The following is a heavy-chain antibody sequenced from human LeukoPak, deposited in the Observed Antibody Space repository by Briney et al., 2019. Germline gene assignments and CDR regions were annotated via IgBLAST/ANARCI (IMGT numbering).Heavy chain of an antibody. V-gene: IGHV1-3*01. CDR1: GYTFTSYA. J-gene: IGHJ4*02. CDR3: ARVREYCSGGSCYSYFDY. D-gene: IGHD2-15*01. Sequence: ASVKVSCKASGYTFTSYAMHWVRQAPGQRLEWMGWINAGNGNTKYSQKFQGRVTITADESTSTAYMELSSLRSEDTAVYYCARVREYCSGGSCYSYFDYWGQGTLVTVSS. CDR2: INAGNGNT.